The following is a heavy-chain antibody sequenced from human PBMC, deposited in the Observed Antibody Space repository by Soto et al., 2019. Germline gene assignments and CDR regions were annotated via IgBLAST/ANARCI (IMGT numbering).Heavy chain of an antibody. J-gene: IGHJ4*02. Sequence: QVQLVESGGGVVQPGRSLRLSCAASGFSFSSCAMHWVRQPPGKGLEWVAVITYDGGSIYYADAVKGRFTISRDNSKNTLYLQMNSLRTEDTAVYYCAAELGNSSYDGHDYWGQGTLVTVSS. V-gene: IGHV3-30-3*01. CDR1: GFSFSSCA. D-gene: IGHD5-12*01. CDR3: AAELGNSSYDGHDY. CDR2: ITYDGGSI.